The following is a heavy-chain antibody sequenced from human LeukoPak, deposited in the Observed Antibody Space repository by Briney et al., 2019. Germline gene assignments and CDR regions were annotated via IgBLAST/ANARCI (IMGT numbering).Heavy chain of an antibody. V-gene: IGHV3-30*19. CDR2: ILYDGRDK. Sequence: PGRSLRLSCAASGFTFGAFGMRSVRQAPSKCLEWVTFILYDGRDKYYADSVKGRFTISRDNSKNTLYLQMNNMRTEHTAVYYCAREALEWSPPDIWGQGTTVTVSS. CDR3: AREALEWSPPDI. J-gene: IGHJ3*02. D-gene: IGHD3-3*01. CDR1: GFTFGAFG.